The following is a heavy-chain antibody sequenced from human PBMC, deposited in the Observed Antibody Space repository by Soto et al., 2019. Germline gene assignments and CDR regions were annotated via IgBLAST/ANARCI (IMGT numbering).Heavy chain of an antibody. V-gene: IGHV3-30*14. CDR2: MTYDGATE. CDR1: GFTFNDYV. CDR3: ARVRLSIAVNDALDV. D-gene: IGHD3-3*02. J-gene: IGHJ3*01. Sequence: QVHLVESGGGVVQPGRSLRLSCAASGFTFNDYVIHWVRQAAGKGLEWVASMTYDGATEYYADSVKGQFTVSRDNSKRTLSLQMNSLRPEDTAVYYCARVRLSIAVNDALDVWGQGTTVTVSS.